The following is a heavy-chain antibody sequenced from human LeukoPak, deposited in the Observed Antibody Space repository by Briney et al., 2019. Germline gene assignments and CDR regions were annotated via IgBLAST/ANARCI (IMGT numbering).Heavy chain of an antibody. Sequence: GGSLRLSCAASGFTFSGYGMSWVRQAPGKGLESVSSISGNAGSTYYADSVKGRFTISRDNSRNTLYLQMNSLRAEDTAVYYWGKGPPPWDSGGQGPLVTVS. V-gene: IGHV3-23*01. CDR2: ISGNAGST. D-gene: IGHD1-14*01. J-gene: IGHJ4*02. CDR3: GKGPPPWDS. CDR1: GFTFSGYG.